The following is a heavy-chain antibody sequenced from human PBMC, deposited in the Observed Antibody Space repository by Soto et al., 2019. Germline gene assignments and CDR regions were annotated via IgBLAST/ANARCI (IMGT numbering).Heavy chain of an antibody. J-gene: IGHJ5*02. CDR1: RASITTYY. CDR3: ARDWDSSGLFDP. D-gene: IGHD3-10*01. V-gene: IGHV4-59*01. Sequence: WETLSLTCSVSRASITTYYWSWIRQPPGKGLEWIGSISYSGSTKYNPSLESRVMISLDTSKNQFSLRLTSVTATDTTLYYCARDWDSSGLFDPWGQGALVTVSS. CDR2: ISYSGST.